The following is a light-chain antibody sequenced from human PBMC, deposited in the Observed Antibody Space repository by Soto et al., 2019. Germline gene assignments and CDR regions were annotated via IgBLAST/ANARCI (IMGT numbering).Light chain of an antibody. CDR2: GAS. CDR3: QQYGSSPRT. V-gene: IGKV3-20*01. Sequence: EIVLAQSPGTLSLSPGERATLSCRASQSVSSSYLAWYPQKPGQAPRLLIYGASSRANGIPDRFSGSGSGTDFTLTISRLEPEDFAVYYCQQYGSSPRTFGQGTKLEIK. CDR1: QSVSSSY. J-gene: IGKJ2*01.